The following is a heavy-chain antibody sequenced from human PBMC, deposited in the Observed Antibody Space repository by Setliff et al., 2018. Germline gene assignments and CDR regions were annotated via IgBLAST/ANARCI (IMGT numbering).Heavy chain of an antibody. CDR3: AREKMATNYYYYYMDV. CDR2: ISRGGNTI. Sequence: PGGSLRLSCAASGFTFSSYEMNWVRQAPGKGLEWVSYISRGGNTIYYADSVKGRFTISRDNAKNSLYLQMNSLRAEDTAVYYCAREKMATNYYYYYMDVWGKGTTVTVSS. D-gene: IGHD5-12*01. CDR1: GFTFSSYE. V-gene: IGHV3-48*03. J-gene: IGHJ6*03.